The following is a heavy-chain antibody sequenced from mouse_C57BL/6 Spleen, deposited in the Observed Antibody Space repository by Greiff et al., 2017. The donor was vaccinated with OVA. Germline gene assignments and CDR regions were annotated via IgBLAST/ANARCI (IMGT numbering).Heavy chain of an antibody. CDR2: ISDGGSYT. CDR1: GFTFSSYA. D-gene: IGHD2-13*01. J-gene: IGHJ2*01. CDR3: AREQVVTLDY. V-gene: IGHV5-4*01. Sequence: EVQGVESGGGLVKPGGSLKLSCAASGFTFSSYAMSWVRQTPDKRLEWVATISDGGSYTYYPDNVKGRFTISRDNAKNTLYLQMSSLKSEDTAMYYCAREQVVTLDYWGQGTTLTVSS.